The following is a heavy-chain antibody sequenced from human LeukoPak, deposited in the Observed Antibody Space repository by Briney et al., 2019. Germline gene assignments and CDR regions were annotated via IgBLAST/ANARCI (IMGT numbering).Heavy chain of an antibody. V-gene: IGHV4-34*01. J-gene: IGHJ4*02. Sequence: KPSETLSLTCAVYGGSFSGYYWSWIRQPPGKGLEWIGEINHSGATNYNPTLKSRVPIPLDTSKNQFSLKLGSVTAADTAVYYCARWEGGSYYDFDYWGQGTLVTVSS. CDR1: GGSFSGYY. D-gene: IGHD1-26*01. CDR3: ARWEGGSYYDFDY. CDR2: INHSGAT.